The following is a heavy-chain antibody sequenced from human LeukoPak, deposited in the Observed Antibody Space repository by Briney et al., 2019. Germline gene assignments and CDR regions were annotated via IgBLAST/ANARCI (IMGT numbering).Heavy chain of an antibody. D-gene: IGHD6-6*01. Sequence: PGGSLRLSCATSGFTFSSYAMHWFRQAPGKGLEWVAVISYDGSKKYYADSVKGRFTISRDNSKTALYLQMNSLRAEDTAVYYCARAGSEWQLGGFFDYWGQGTLVTVSS. J-gene: IGHJ4*02. CDR2: ISYDGSKK. CDR3: ARAGSEWQLGGFFDY. CDR1: GFTFSSYA. V-gene: IGHV3-30-3*01.